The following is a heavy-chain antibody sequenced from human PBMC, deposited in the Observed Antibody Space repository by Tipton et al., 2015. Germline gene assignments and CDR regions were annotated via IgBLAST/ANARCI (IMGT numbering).Heavy chain of an antibody. D-gene: IGHD3-22*01. V-gene: IGHV4-59*01. CDR3: ARASVIQGYYHDSSRYYLFNS. J-gene: IGHJ1*01. CDR1: SDSISKYY. CDR2: IQYSGST. Sequence: TLSLTSSVSSDSISKYYWSWIRQPPGKELEWIGYIQYSGSTNYNPSLKSRVTISVDTSKTQFSLKMSSVTASDTAVYYCARASVIQGYYHDSSRYYLFNSWGQGTLVTVSS.